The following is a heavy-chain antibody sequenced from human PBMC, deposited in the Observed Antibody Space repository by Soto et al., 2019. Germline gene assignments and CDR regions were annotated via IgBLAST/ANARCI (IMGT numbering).Heavy chain of an antibody. Sequence: ASVKVSCKASGYTFTSYAMHWVRQAPGQRLEWMGWINAGNGNTKYSQKFQGRVTITRDTSASTAYMELSSLRSEDTAVYYCARALRILTGYYNYDYWGQGTLVTVSS. CDR3: ARALRILTGYYNYDY. CDR1: GYTFTSYA. CDR2: INAGNGNT. V-gene: IGHV1-3*01. J-gene: IGHJ4*02. D-gene: IGHD3-9*01.